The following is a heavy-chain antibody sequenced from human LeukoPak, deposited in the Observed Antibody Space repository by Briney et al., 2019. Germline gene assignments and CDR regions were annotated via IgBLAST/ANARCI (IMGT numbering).Heavy chain of an antibody. CDR2: INPSGGST. CDR1: GYTFTSYY. J-gene: IGHJ4*02. CDR3: ARASSVRGGSYHRATSYFDY. Sequence: ASVKVSCKASGYTFTSYYMHWVPQAPGQGLEWMGIINPSGGSTSYAQKFQGRVTMTRDTSTSTVYMELSSLRSEDTAVYYCARASSVRGGSYHRATSYFDYWGQGTLVTVTS. D-gene: IGHD1-26*01. V-gene: IGHV1-46*01.